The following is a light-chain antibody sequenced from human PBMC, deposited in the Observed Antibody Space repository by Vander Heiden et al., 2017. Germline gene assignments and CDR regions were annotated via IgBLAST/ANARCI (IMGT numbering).Light chain of an antibody. CDR2: VAS. CDR3: QLRCTGALT. Sequence: DIVSTQSPATLSLSPGDSATLSCRASPSVSCSLAWCQQRTGQAPRLLIYVASNRATGIPAKFSGTGSATNFTLTISSLEPEDFAVYYCQLRCTGALTCGGGTKVEI. CDR1: PSVSCS. J-gene: IGKJ4*01. V-gene: IGKV3-11*01.